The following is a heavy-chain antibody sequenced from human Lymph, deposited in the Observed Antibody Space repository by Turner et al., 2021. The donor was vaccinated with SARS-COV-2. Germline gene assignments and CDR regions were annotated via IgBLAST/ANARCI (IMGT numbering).Heavy chain of an antibody. V-gene: IGHV5-51*01. CDR3: ARREWGGSLGHIDY. Sequence: EVQLVQSGAEVKKPGESLKISCTGSVYPFTSYWIGWVRQMPGRGREWMEIIYPGDSDTIYSPSFQGQVTTSADKSISTAYLQWSSLKASDTAMYYCARREWGGSLGHIDYWGQGTLVTVSS. CDR2: IYPGDSDT. J-gene: IGHJ4*02. D-gene: IGHD3-3*01. CDR1: VYPFTSYW.